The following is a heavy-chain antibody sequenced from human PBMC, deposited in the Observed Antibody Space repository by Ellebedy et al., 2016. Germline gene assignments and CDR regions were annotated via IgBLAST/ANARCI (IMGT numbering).Heavy chain of an antibody. CDR2: ISYDGSNK. CDR1: GFTFSGYA. CDR3: ARDGDGSGSYYEYFDY. V-gene: IGHV3-30-3*01. Sequence: GESLKISXAASGFTFSGYAMHWVRQAPGKGLEWVAVISYDGSNKYYADSVKGRFTISRDNSKNTLFLQMNSLRAEDTAVYYCARDGDGSGSYYEYFDYWGQGTLVTVSS. J-gene: IGHJ4*02. D-gene: IGHD3-10*01.